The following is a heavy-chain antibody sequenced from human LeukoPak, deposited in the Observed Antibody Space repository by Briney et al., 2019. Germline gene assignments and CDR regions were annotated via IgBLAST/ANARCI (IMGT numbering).Heavy chain of an antibody. CDR2: INPNSGGT. Sequence: GASVKVSCKASGYTFTGYYMHWVRQAPGQGLEWMGWINPNSGGTNYAQKFQGRVTMTRDTSINTAYMELSRLRSDDTAVYYCARDFVDSRGARHPEYFQHWGQGTLVTVSS. CDR1: GYTFTGYY. V-gene: IGHV1-2*02. J-gene: IGHJ1*01. D-gene: IGHD3-22*01. CDR3: ARDFVDSRGARHPEYFQH.